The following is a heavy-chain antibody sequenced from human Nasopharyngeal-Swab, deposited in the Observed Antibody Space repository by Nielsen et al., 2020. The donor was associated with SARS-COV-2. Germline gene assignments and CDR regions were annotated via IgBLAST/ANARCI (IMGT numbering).Heavy chain of an antibody. J-gene: IGHJ6*03. CDR3: EREERKKKKTNYCYMDV. V-gene: IGHV3-30-3*01. Sequence: GESLKISCAASGFTFSSYAMHWVRQAPGKGLEWVAVISYDGSNKYYADSVKGRFTISRDNSKNTLYLQMNSLRAEEKEGEEGEREERKKKKTNYCYMDVWGKKTTVTVSS. D-gene: IGHD1-7*01. CDR2: ISYDGSNK. CDR1: GFTFSSYA.